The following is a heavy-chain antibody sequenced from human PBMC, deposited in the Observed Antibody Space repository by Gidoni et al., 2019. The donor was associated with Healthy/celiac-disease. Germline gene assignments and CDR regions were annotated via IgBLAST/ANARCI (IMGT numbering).Heavy chain of an antibody. V-gene: IGHV1-69*01. Sequence: QVQLVQSGAEVKKPGSSVKVSCKASGGTFSSYAFSWVRQAPGQGLEWMGGIIPIFGTANYAQKCQGRVTITADESTSTAYMELSSLRSEDTAVYYCARGYYDILTGYYRDAFDIWGQGTMVTVSS. J-gene: IGHJ3*02. CDR1: GGTFSSYA. D-gene: IGHD3-9*01. CDR3: ARGYYDILTGYYRDAFDI. CDR2: IIPIFGTA.